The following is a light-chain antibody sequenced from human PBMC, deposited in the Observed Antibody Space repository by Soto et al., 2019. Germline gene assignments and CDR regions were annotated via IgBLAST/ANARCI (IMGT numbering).Light chain of an antibody. V-gene: IGKV3-15*01. J-gene: IGKJ5*01. CDR1: QSVLSN. Sequence: EIVMTQSPATLSVSPGERATLSCRASQSVLSNLAWYQQKPGQAPRLLIYDASTRATGIPARFSGSGSGTDFTLTISSLQSEDFAVYYCQQYNNRPPITFGQGTRLEIK. CDR3: QQYNNRPPIT. CDR2: DAS.